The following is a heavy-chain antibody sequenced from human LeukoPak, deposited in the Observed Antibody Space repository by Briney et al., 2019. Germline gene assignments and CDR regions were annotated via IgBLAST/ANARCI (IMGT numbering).Heavy chain of an antibody. V-gene: IGHV1-18*01. CDR3: AGLYSSTDYYLDY. D-gene: IGHD6-13*01. Sequence: ASVKVSCKASGYTFTSYGISWVRQAPGQGPEWMGWISTSTGDTKYTQKFQGRVTLTTDTSTSTAYMELSSLRSDDTAVYYCAGLYSSTDYYLDYWGQGTLVTVSS. CDR2: ISTSTGDT. J-gene: IGHJ4*02. CDR1: GYTFTSYG.